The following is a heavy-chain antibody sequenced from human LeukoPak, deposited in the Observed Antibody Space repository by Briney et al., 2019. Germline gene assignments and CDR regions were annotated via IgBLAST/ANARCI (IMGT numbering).Heavy chain of an antibody. J-gene: IGHJ4*02. D-gene: IGHD3-16*02. CDR1: GGSISSGGYS. V-gene: IGHV4-30-2*01. Sequence: PSETLSLTCAVSGGSISSGGYSWSWIRQPPGKGLEWIGYIYHSGSTYYNPSLKSRVTISVDRSKNQFSLKLSSVTAADTAVYYCARGGGELSLSHFDYWGQGTLVTVSS. CDR3: ARGGGELSLSHFDY. CDR2: IYHSGST.